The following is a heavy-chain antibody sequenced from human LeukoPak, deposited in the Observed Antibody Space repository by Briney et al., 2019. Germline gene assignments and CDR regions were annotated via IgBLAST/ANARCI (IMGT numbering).Heavy chain of an antibody. V-gene: IGHV1-69*05. CDR1: GGTFSSYA. CDR2: IIPIFGTA. J-gene: IGHJ4*02. Sequence: SVKVSCKASGGTFSSYAISWVRQAPGQGLEWMGRIIPIFGTANYAQKFQGRVTITTDESTSTAYMELSSLRSEDTAVYYCARGDRYYDTSGYRSFDHWGQGTQVTVSS. D-gene: IGHD3-22*01. CDR3: ARGDRYYDTSGYRSFDH.